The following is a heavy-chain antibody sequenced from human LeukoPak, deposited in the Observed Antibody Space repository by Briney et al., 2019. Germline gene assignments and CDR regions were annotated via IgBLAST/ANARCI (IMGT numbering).Heavy chain of an antibody. CDR1: GDSINSGGYY. J-gene: IGHJ4*02. Sequence: PSETLSLTCTVSGDSINSGGYYWNWIRQHPGKGLEWIGYIYYSGSAYHPSLKSRITISVDTSKNQFSLKLSSVTAADTAVYYCARGYSGYDLRIPSHFDYWGQGTLVTVSS. D-gene: IGHD5-12*01. CDR2: IYYSGSA. CDR3: ARGYSGYDLRIPSHFDY. V-gene: IGHV4-31*03.